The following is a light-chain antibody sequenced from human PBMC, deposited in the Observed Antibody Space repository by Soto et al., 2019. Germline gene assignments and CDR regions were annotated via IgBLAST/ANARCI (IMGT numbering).Light chain of an antibody. CDR2: DAS. CDR3: QQRTNWPPTWT. V-gene: IGKV3-11*01. J-gene: IGKJ1*01. CDR1: QSVSSN. Sequence: EIVLTQSPATLSLSPGERATLSSRASQSVSSNLAWYQQKPGQAPRLLIYDASNRATGIPARFSGSGSGTDFTLTISSLEPEDFAVYYCQQRTNWPPTWTFGQGTQVEIK.